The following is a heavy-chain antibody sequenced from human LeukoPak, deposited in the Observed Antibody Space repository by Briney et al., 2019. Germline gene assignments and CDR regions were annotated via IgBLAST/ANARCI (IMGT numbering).Heavy chain of an antibody. CDR1: GFSIKSYS. V-gene: IGHV3-21*01. D-gene: IGHD5-18*01. CDR2: ISSSGGYI. Sequence: GGCLRLSCAASGFSIKSYSMTWVRQAPGKGLEWVATISSSGGYIYYADSVKGRFTISRDTVQNSLFLQLNSLRVEDTAVYNCARLRDTVTSASDYWGQGTLVTVSS. J-gene: IGHJ4*02. CDR3: ARLRDTVTSASDY.